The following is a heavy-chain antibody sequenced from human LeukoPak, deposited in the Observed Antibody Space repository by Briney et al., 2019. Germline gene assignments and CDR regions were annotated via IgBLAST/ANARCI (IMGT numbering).Heavy chain of an antibody. CDR3: ATEDYYDTSGHDY. V-gene: IGHV4-39*07. J-gene: IGHJ4*02. CDR2: IYYSGST. D-gene: IGHD3-22*01. Sequence: SETLSLTCNVSGGSMSSTNYYWGWIRQPPGGGLEWIGSIYYSGSTYYNPSLKSRVTISVDTSKNQFSLKLSSVTAADTALYYCATEDYYDTSGHDYWGQGTLVTVSS. CDR1: GGSMSSTNYY.